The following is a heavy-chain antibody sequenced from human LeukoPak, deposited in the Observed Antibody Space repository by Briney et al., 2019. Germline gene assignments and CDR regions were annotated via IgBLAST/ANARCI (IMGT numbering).Heavy chain of an antibody. CDR3: ARWKLNGDLDY. J-gene: IGHJ4*02. D-gene: IGHD7-27*01. CDR2: INSDGSSI. Sequence: GGSLRLSCAASGFTFSNYWMHWVRQAPGKGLVWVSHINSDGSSIYYADSVKGRFTISRDNAKNTVYLQMNSLRAEDTAVYYCARWKLNGDLDYWGQGTLVTVSS. CDR1: GFTFSNYW. V-gene: IGHV3-74*01.